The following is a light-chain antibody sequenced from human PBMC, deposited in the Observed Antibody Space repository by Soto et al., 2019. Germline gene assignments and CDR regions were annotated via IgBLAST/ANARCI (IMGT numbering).Light chain of an antibody. CDR2: GAS. J-gene: IGKJ2*02. V-gene: IGKV3-20*01. CDR3: QQYGNSPRT. CDR1: HSVTNNY. Sequence: ENVLTQSPGILSLSPGERATLSCGASHSVTNNYIAWYQQKPGQAPRLLIIGASDRATGIPDRFSGGGSGTYFTLTISRLEPEDFAVYYCQQYGNSPRTFGQGTKLEIK.